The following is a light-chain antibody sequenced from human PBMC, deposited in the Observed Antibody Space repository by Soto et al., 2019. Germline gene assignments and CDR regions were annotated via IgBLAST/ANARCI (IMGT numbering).Light chain of an antibody. Sequence: QSVLTQPPSASGTPGQSVIMSCSGSSSNIGSNPVSWYQQIPGTAPRLLIHSNTQRPSGVPDRFSGSKSGTSASLAISGLQSEDEADYYCAAWDESLNWVFGGGTKVTVL. CDR2: SNT. V-gene: IGLV1-44*01. CDR1: SSNIGSNP. CDR3: AAWDESLNWV. J-gene: IGLJ3*02.